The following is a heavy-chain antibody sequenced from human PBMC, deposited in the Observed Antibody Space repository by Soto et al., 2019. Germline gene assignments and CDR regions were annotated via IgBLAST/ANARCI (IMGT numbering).Heavy chain of an antibody. D-gene: IGHD6-13*01. CDR2: ISYDGSNK. Sequence: GGSLRLSCAGSGFSFSDFGMHWVRQAPGKGLEWVAVISYDGSNKNYADPVKGRFTISRDNSKNTLYLQMNSLRAEDTAVYYCAYSSTPFDYWGQGTLVTVSS. J-gene: IGHJ4*02. CDR3: AYSSTPFDY. CDR1: GFSFSDFG. V-gene: IGHV3-30*03.